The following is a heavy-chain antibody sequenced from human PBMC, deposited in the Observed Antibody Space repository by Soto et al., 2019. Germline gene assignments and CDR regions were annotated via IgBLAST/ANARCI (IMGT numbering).Heavy chain of an antibody. D-gene: IGHD3-22*01. CDR2: IYYSGSA. CDR3: ARGGDSSGYYYWIGAFDI. J-gene: IGHJ3*02. Sequence: PSETLSLTCTVSGGSISSYYWSWIRQPPGKGLEWIGYIYYSGSANYNPSLKSRVTISVDTSKNQFSLKLSSVTAADTAVYYCARGGDSSGYYYWIGAFDIWGQGTMVTVS. V-gene: IGHV4-59*01. CDR1: GGSISSYY.